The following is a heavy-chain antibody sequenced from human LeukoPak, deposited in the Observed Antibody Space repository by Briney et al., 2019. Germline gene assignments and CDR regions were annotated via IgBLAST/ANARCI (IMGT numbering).Heavy chain of an antibody. J-gene: IGHJ4*02. CDR3: ARDCESCDGDY. D-gene: IGHD2-15*01. V-gene: IGHV4-59*12. CDR1: GGSISSYY. CDR2: IYHSGST. Sequence: SETLSLTCTVSGGSISSYYWSWIRQPPGKGLEWIGYIYHSGSTYYNPSLKSRVTISVDRSKNQFSLKLSSVTAADTAVYYCARDCESCDGDYWGQGTLVTVSS.